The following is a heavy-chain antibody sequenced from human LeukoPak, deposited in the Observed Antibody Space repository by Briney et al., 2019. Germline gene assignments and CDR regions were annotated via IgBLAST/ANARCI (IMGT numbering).Heavy chain of an antibody. Sequence: PSQTLSLTCTVSGGSISSGGYYWSWIRQHQGKGLEWIGYIYYSGSTYYNPSLKSRVTISVDTSKNQFSLKLSSVTAADTAVYYCPRAKTYYYDSSGYYFFDYWGQGTLVTVSS. CDR2: IYYSGST. V-gene: IGHV4-31*03. D-gene: IGHD3-22*01. CDR1: GGSISSGGYY. CDR3: PRAKTYYYDSSGYYFFDY. J-gene: IGHJ4*02.